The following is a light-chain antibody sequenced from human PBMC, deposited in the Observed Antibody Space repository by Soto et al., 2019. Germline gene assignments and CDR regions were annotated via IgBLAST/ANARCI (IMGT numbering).Light chain of an antibody. Sequence: EIVLTQSPGTLSLSPGERATLSCRASQSVSSSYLAWYQQKPGRALRLLIDGASTRATGIPDRFSGSGSGTDFTLTISSLEPEDFAVYYCQQRSNWPITFGQGTRLEIK. J-gene: IGKJ5*01. CDR1: QSVSSSY. V-gene: IGKV3D-20*02. CDR3: QQRSNWPIT. CDR2: GAS.